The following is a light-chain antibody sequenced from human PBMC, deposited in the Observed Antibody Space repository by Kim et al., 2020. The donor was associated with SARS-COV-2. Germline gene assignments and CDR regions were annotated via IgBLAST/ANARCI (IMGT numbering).Light chain of an antibody. Sequence: ASVGDRVTITCRARQTISNVLNWYQQKPERAPKRLIYAASNLQSGVPSRFSGTRSGTDFTLTISSLQPEDFATYYCQQTYITPYTFGPGTKVDVK. V-gene: IGKV1-39*01. CDR1: QTISNV. CDR3: QQTYITPYT. CDR2: AAS. J-gene: IGKJ3*01.